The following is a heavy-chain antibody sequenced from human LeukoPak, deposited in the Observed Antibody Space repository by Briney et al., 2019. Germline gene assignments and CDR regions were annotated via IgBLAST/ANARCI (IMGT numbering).Heavy chain of an antibody. J-gene: IGHJ1*01. D-gene: IGHD6-13*01. CDR3: STLQPAAAHFEH. CDR1: ADTFSNYS. CDR2: VSALKGNT. Sequence: ASVKVSCTASADTFSNYSVSWVRQAPGQGLEWMGWVSALKGNTNVAQKVQGRLTLTRDTSTGTAHMELRSLTSDDTAVYYCSTLQPAAAHFEHWGQSTLGTVST. V-gene: IGHV1-18*01.